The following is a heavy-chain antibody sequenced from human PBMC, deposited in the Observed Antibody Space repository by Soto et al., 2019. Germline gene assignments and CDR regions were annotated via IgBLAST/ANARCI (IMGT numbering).Heavy chain of an antibody. Sequence: XETLSLPCPVASYSISSGYYWGWIRQPPGKGLEWIGSIYHSGSTYYNPSLKSRVTISVDTSKNQFSLKLSSVTAADTAVYYCASYYDILTGPPQPFDYWGQGTLVTVSS. CDR3: ASYYDILTGPPQPFDY. V-gene: IGHV4-38-2*01. CDR1: SYSISSGYY. D-gene: IGHD3-9*01. J-gene: IGHJ4*02. CDR2: IYHSGST.